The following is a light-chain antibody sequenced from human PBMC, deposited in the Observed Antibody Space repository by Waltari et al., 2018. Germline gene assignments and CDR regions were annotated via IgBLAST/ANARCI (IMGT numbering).Light chain of an antibody. CDR1: QNLNSY. J-gene: IGKJ1*01. Sequence: EIVLTQSPGPLSLSPGERATLSCRASQNLNSYLAWYQQKPGQAPRLLIYHAVNRATGIPARFSGSGSGTDFTLTISSLEPEDSATYYCLQRSRWPTFGQGTKVEIK. V-gene: IGKV3-11*01. CDR2: HAV. CDR3: LQRSRWPT.